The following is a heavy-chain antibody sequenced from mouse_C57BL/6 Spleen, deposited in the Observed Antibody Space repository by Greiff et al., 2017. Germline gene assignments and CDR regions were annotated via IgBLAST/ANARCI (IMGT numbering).Heavy chain of an antibody. CDR2: IDPNSGGT. Sequence: QVQLQQSGAELVKPGASVKLSCKASGYTFTSYWMHWVKQRPGRGLEWIGRIDPNSGGTKYNEKFKSKATLTVDKPSSTAYMQLSSLTSEDSAVYYCARGIGSSYGYAMDYWGQGTSVTVSS. V-gene: IGHV1-72*01. D-gene: IGHD1-1*01. CDR1: GYTFTSYW. CDR3: ARGIGSSYGYAMDY. J-gene: IGHJ4*01.